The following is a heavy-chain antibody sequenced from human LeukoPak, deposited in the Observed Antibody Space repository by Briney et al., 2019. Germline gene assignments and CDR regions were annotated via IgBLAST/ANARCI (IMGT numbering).Heavy chain of an antibody. J-gene: IGHJ4*02. Sequence: GGSLRLSCAASGFTFSGYWMSWVRQAPGKGLEWVANIKQDGSEKYYVDSGKGRFTISRDNAKNSLYLQMNSLRAEDTAVYYCARDLRTLLWFGELSATLDYWGRGTLVTVSS. CDR1: GFTFSGYW. CDR2: IKQDGSEK. D-gene: IGHD3-10*01. CDR3: ARDLRTLLWFGELSATLDY. V-gene: IGHV3-7*01.